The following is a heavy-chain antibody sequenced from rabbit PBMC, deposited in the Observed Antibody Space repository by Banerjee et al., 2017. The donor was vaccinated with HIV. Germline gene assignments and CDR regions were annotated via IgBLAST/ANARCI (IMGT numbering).Heavy chain of an antibody. J-gene: IGHJ3*01. CDR1: GFSFSNKYV. Sequence: QEQLEEFGGDLVKPEGSLTITCTASGFSFSNKYVMCWVRQAPGKGLEWIACIYAGSSGSTYYANWAKGRFTISKTSSTTVTLQMASLTAADTGTYFCARDHDSSGGYVFDLWGQGTLVTVS. V-gene: IGHV1S45*01. CDR3: ARDHDSSGGYVFDL. D-gene: IGHD1-1*01. CDR2: IYAGSSGST.